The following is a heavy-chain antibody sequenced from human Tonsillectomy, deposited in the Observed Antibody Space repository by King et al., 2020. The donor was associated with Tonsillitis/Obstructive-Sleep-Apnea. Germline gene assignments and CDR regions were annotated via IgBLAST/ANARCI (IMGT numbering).Heavy chain of an antibody. Sequence: QLVQSGAEVKKPGSSVKVSCKASGGTFSSCAISWVRQAPGQGLEWMGGIIPILDISNYAQKFQGRVTITADKSTTTAYMDLSSLRSEDTAVYYCAREDSGTCPDAFDVWGQGTMVTVSS. CDR3: AREDSGTCPDAFDV. D-gene: IGHD1-26*01. CDR2: IIPILDIS. CDR1: GGTFSSCA. V-gene: IGHV1-69*10. J-gene: IGHJ3*01.